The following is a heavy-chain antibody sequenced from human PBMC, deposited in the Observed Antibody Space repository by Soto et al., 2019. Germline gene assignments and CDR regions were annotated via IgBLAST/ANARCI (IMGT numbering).Heavy chain of an antibody. CDR1: GGSISSYY. Sequence: QVQLQESGPGLVKPSETLSLTCTVSGGSISSYYWSWIRQPPGKGLEWIGYIYYSGSTNYNPSLKSRVTISVDTSKHQFSLKLSSVTAADTAVYYCARGTDCGGDCLHYYYYGMDVWGQGTTVTVSS. CDR3: ARGTDCGGDCLHYYYYGMDV. J-gene: IGHJ6*02. CDR2: IYYSGST. V-gene: IGHV4-59*01. D-gene: IGHD2-21*02.